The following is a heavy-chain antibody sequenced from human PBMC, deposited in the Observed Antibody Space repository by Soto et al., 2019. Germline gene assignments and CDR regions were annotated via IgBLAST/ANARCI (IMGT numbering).Heavy chain of an antibody. CDR2: IDPSDSQT. J-gene: IGHJ4*02. Sequence: PGESLKISCNGSGYSFAGYWITWVRQKPGKGLEWMGRIDPSDSQTYYSPSFRGHVTTSVTKSITTVFLQWSSLRASDTAMYYCARQIYDSDTGPNFQYYFDSWGQGTPVTVSS. CDR3: ARQIYDSDTGPNFQYYFDS. CDR1: GYSFAGYW. V-gene: IGHV5-10-1*01. D-gene: IGHD3-22*01.